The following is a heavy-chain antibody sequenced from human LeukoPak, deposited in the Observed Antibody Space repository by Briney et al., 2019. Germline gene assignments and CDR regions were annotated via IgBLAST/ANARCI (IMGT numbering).Heavy chain of an antibody. D-gene: IGHD3-10*01. CDR1: GFTFSSYA. J-gene: IGHJ4*02. V-gene: IGHV3-30-3*01. Sequence: GGSLRLSCAASGFTFSSYAMHWVRQAPGKGLEWVAVISYDGSNKYYADSVKGRFTISRDNSKNTLYLQMNSLRAEDTAVYYCARDPNSYYYGSGSYAPRFDYWGQGTLVTVSS. CDR3: ARDPNSYYYGSGSYAPRFDY. CDR2: ISYDGSNK.